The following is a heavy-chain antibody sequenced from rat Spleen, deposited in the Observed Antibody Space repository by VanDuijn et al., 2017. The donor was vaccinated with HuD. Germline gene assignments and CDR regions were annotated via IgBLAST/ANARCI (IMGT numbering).Heavy chain of an antibody. J-gene: IGHJ2*01. CDR1: GFTFSSYW. D-gene: IGHD1-11*01. V-gene: IGHV5-58*01. CDR2: INPDGGST. Sequence: EVQLVETGGGLVQPGRSLKLSCVASGFTFSSYWMYWIRQAPGKGLEWVSSINPDGGSTYYLDSVKGPFTISRDNAENTVYLEINSLRSEDTATYYYGKDRDGGYAFDYLGQGVMVTVSS. CDR3: GKDRDGGYAFDY.